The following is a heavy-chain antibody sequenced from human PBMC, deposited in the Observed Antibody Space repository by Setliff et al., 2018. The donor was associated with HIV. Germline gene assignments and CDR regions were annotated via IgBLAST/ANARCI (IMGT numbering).Heavy chain of an antibody. CDR1: GGSISSSSYY. D-gene: IGHD3-22*01. Sequence: PSETLSLTCTVSGGSISSSSYYWDWIRQPPGKGLEWIATIYYSGDSHYNPSLKSRVTISVDTSKNQFSLKLNSVTAAGTAVYYCARAKYYYDTSAYYGSRDWYFDLWGRGTLVTVSS. V-gene: IGHV4-39*07. J-gene: IGHJ2*01. CDR3: ARAKYYYDTSAYYGSRDWYFDL. CDR2: IYYSGDS.